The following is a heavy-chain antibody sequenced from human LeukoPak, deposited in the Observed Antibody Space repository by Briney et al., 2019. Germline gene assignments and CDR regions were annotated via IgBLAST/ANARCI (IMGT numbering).Heavy chain of an antibody. J-gene: IGHJ4*02. CDR2: ISGSGGTT. CDR3: AKDLHSWNSVGVH. D-gene: IGHD1-1*01. V-gene: IGHV3-23*01. Sequence: GGSLRLSCAASGFTVSSNYMSWVRQAPGKGLEWVAVISGSGGTTYYADSVKGRFTISRDNSKNTVDLQLESLRAEDTAVYYCAKDLHSWNSVGVHWGQGTLVTVSS. CDR1: GFTVSSNY.